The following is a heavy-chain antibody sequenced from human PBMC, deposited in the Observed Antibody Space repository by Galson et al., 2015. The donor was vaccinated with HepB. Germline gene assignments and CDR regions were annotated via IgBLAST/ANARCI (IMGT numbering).Heavy chain of an antibody. CDR2: INHSGST. D-gene: IGHD4-17*01. CDR3: ARAPTPSDGDYGQAPFDY. CDR1: GGSFSGYY. J-gene: IGHJ4*02. Sequence: ETLSPTCAVYGGSFSGYYWSWIRQPPGKGLEWIGEINHSGSTNYNPSLKSRVTISVDTSKNQFSLKLSSVTAADTAVYYCARAPTPSDGDYGQAPFDYWGQGTLVTVSS. V-gene: IGHV4-34*01.